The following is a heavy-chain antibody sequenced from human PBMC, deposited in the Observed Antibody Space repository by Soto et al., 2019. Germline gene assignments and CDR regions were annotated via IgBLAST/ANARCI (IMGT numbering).Heavy chain of an antibody. CDR1: GFTFSSYD. V-gene: IGHV3-30*18. J-gene: IGHJ4*02. D-gene: IGHD3-22*01. CDR2: ISYDGSNK. CDR3: AKLPQPIYYYDSSGGLFDS. Sequence: GGSLRLSCAASGFTFSSYDIHWVRQAPGKGLEWVAVISYDGSNKYYADSVKGRFTISNDNSKNPLYLQMNSLRAEDTAVYYCAKLPQPIYYYDSSGGLFDSWGQGTLVTVSS.